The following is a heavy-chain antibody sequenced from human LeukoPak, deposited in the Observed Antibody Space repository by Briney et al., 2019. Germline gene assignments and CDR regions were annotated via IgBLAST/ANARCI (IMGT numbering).Heavy chain of an antibody. J-gene: IGHJ4*02. V-gene: IGHV4-59*08. CDR1: GGSISSYY. CDR2: IYYSGST. D-gene: IGHD3-22*01. CDR3: ARRRGYSLDY. Sequence: SETLSLTCTVSGGSISSYYWSWIRQPPGKGLEWIGYIYYSGSTNYNPSLKSRVTISVDTSKNQFSLKLSSVTAADTAVYYCARRRGYSLDYWGQGTMVTVSS.